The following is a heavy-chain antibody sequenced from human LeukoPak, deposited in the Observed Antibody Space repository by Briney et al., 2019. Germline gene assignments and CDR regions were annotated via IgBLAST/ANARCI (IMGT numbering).Heavy chain of an antibody. CDR2: INPKSGGT. CDR3: ARGYSSSWYDWYFDL. J-gene: IGHJ2*01. D-gene: IGHD6-13*01. Sequence: ASVKVSCEASGYTFTGYYMHWVRQAPGQGLERMGRINPKSGGTNYAQKFQGRVTMTRETSISRAYMEMSRLRCEDTAVYYCARGYSSSWYDWYFDLWGRGTLVTVSS. V-gene: IGHV1-2*06. CDR1: GYTFTGYY.